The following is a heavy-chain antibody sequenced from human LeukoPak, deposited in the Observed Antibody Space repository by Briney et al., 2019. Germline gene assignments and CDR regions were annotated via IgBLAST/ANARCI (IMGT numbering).Heavy chain of an antibody. CDR2: ISGSGTST. J-gene: IGHJ6*02. CDR1: GFTFSSYG. CDR3: AKDRGSSSWDYYYYGMDV. V-gene: IGHV3-23*01. Sequence: GGSLRLSCAASGFTFSSYGMHWVRQAPGKGLQWISTISGSGTSTYYADSVKGRFTISRDDSKNTLYLQMNSLRAEDTAVYYCAKDRGSSSWDYYYYGMDVWGQGTTVTVSS. D-gene: IGHD6-13*01.